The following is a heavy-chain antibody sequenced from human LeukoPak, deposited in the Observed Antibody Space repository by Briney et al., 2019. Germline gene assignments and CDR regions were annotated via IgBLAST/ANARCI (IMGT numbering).Heavy chain of an antibody. Sequence: ASVKVSCKASGYTFTSYGISWVRQAPGQGLEWMGIINPSGGSTSYAQKFQGRVTMTRDMSTSTVYMELSSLRSEDTAVYYCARDYYYDSSGYFLYDAFDIWGQGTMVTVSS. CDR2: INPSGGST. CDR1: GYTFTSYG. V-gene: IGHV1-46*01. D-gene: IGHD3-22*01. J-gene: IGHJ3*02. CDR3: ARDYYYDSSGYFLYDAFDI.